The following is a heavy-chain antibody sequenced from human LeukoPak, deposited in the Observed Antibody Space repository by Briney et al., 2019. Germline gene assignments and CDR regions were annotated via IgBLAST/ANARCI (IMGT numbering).Heavy chain of an antibody. CDR1: GFTFSSYS. CDR2: ISSSSSYI. D-gene: IGHD2-15*01. Sequence: GGSLRLSCAASGFTFSSYSMNWVRQAPGKGLEWVSSISSSSSYIYYADSVKGRFTISRDNAKNSLYLQMNSLRAEDTAVYYCARQDIVVVVAATDAFDIWGQGTMVTVSS. V-gene: IGHV3-21*01. CDR3: ARQDIVVVVAATDAFDI. J-gene: IGHJ3*02.